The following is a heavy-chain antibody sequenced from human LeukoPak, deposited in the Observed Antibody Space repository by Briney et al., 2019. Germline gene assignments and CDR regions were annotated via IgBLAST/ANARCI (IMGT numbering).Heavy chain of an antibody. J-gene: IGHJ4*02. CDR2: IYSGGST. D-gene: IGHD4-17*01. V-gene: IGHV3-53*01. Sequence: GGSLRLSCAASGFTVSSNYMSWVRQAPGKGLEWVSVIYSGGSTYYADSVKGRFTISRDNSKNTLFLQMNSLRAEDTAVYYCAKHQVRSHDYWGQGTLVTVSS. CDR1: GFTVSSNY. CDR3: AKHQVRSHDY.